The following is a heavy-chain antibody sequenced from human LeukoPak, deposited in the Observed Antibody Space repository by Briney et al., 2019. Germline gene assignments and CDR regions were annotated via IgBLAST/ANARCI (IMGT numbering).Heavy chain of an antibody. CDR3: TTDIKEWEILWFGEPGGYFDY. CDR2: IRYDGSNK. V-gene: IGHV3-30*02. J-gene: IGHJ4*02. D-gene: IGHD3-10*01. Sequence: GGSLRLSCAASGFTFSSYGMHWVRQAPGKGLEWVAFIRYDGSNKYYADSVKGRFTISRDNSKNTLYLQMNSLRAEDTAVYYCTTDIKEWEILWFGEPGGYFDYWGQGTLVTVSS. CDR1: GFTFSSYG.